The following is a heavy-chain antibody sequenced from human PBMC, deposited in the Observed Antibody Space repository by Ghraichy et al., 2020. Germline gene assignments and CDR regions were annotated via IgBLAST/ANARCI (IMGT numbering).Heavy chain of an antibody. CDR1: GFTFSSYW. CDR2: IKQDGSEK. CDR3: ARDPPITIFGVVISSFDY. Sequence: LSLTCAASGFTFSSYWMSWVRQAPGKGLEWGANIKQDGSEKYYVDSVKGRLTISRDNAKNSLYLQMNSLRAEDTAVYYCARDPPITIFGVVISSFDYWGQGTLVTVSS. J-gene: IGHJ4*02. D-gene: IGHD3-3*01. V-gene: IGHV3-7*01.